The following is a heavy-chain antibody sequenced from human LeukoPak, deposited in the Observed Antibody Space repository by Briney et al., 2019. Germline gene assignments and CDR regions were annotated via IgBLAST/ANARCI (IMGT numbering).Heavy chain of an antibody. D-gene: IGHD3-10*01. J-gene: IGHJ4*02. CDR2: IWFDGSNE. CDR1: GFTFSSYG. V-gene: IGHV3-33*01. Sequence: PGGSLRLSCAASGFTFSSYGMHWVRQAPGKGLEWVAGIWFDGSNEYYADSVKGRFTIFRDNSKKMSYVQMNSLRAEDTAVYYCARGPAGVRGNFDSWGQGTLVTVSS. CDR3: ARGPAGVRGNFDS.